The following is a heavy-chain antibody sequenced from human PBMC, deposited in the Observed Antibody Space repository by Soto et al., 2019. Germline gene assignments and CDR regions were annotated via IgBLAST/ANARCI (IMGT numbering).Heavy chain of an antibody. D-gene: IGHD1-26*01. J-gene: IGHJ4*02. CDR1: GFTFSNFG. V-gene: IGHV3-33*01. Sequence: GGSLRLSCAASGFTFSNFGMHWVRQAPGKGLEWVAFIWYDGSEKYNADSVQGRFTISRDNSKNTLYLQMNSLRAEDTAIYYCARSRETFDYWGQGTLVTVSS. CDR3: ARSRETFDY. CDR2: IWYDGSEK.